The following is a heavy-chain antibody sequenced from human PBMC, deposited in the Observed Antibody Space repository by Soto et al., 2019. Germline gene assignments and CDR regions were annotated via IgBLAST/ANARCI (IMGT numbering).Heavy chain of an antibody. CDR1: GFTFSSYW. V-gene: IGHV3-7*01. J-gene: IGHJ4*02. CDR3: ARAPNGDIVATITWSFDY. CDR2: IKQDGSEK. Sequence: EVQLVESGGGLVQPGGSLRLSCAASGFTFSSYWMSWVRQAPGKGLEWVANIKQDGSEKYYVDSVKGRFTISRDNAKNSLYLQMNSLRAEDTAVYYCARAPNGDIVATITWSFDYWGQGTLVTVSS. D-gene: IGHD5-12*01.